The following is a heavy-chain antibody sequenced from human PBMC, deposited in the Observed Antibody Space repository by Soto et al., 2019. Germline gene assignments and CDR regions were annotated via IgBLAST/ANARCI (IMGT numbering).Heavy chain of an antibody. Sequence: GGSLRLSCAASGFTFGTYAMHWVRQAPGKGLEWVAVIYYDGSNRYYGDAVKGRFTISRDNSKSTLYLQMRSLRAEDTAVYYCARAFCTNGVCYYFFDYRATEPWSPSPQ. CDR2: IYYDGSNR. CDR1: GFTFGTYA. CDR3: ARAFCTNGVCYYFFDY. J-gene: IGHJ4*01. D-gene: IGHD2-8*01. V-gene: IGHV3-33*01.